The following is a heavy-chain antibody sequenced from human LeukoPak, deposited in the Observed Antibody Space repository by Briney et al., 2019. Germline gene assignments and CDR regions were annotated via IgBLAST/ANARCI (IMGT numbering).Heavy chain of an antibody. CDR2: ITNTGGRT. CDR1: GFIFNNYA. D-gene: IGHD2-15*01. Sequence: GGSLRLSCTASGFIFNNYAMNWVRQAPGKGLEWVSTITNTGGRTNYADSVQGRFTISRDNSNNTLSLQMNSLTAEDTAIYYCVKGTCIARRCYGTAFDIWGQGTVVTVSS. J-gene: IGHJ3*02. CDR3: VKGTCIARRCYGTAFDI. V-gene: IGHV3-23*01.